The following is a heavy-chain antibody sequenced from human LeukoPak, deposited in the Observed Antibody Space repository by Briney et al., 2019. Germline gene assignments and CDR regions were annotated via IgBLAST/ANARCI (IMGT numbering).Heavy chain of an antibody. CDR2: ISYDGRNK. D-gene: IGHD4-17*01. V-gene: IGHV3-30*04. CDR3: ARDSTVTRSSMYGMDV. J-gene: IGHJ6*02. CDR1: GFMFSSFT. Sequence: WGSLTLSCEASGFMFSSFTMHWVRQGPAQGLERVASISYDGRNKYYADSVSGRFSFVRDNSKNTLYLQTDRLSPEDAGVYCCARDSTVTRSSMYGMDVWGQGTTVTVSS.